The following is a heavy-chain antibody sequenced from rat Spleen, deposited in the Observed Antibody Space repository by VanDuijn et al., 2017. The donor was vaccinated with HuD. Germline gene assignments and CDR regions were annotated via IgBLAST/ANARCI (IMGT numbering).Heavy chain of an antibody. D-gene: IGHD1-2*01. J-gene: IGHJ4*01. CDR2: VTETGDKS. CDR3: TRDPYYYSGGYVMGA. V-gene: IGHV5-31*01. CDR1: GFTFNDYW. Sequence: EVQLVESGGGLVQPGRSLKLSCVASGFTFNDYWMTWIRQAPGNGLKWVASVTETGDKSYYPDSVKGRFTLSRDNAKSTLYLKMNRLRSEDTATYYCTRDPYYYSGGYVMGAWGQCASVTVSA.